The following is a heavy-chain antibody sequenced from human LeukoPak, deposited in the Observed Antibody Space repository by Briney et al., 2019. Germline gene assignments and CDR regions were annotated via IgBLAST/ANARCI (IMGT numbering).Heavy chain of an antibody. CDR3: AKTWRGRGYYGYGLSEYFYYMDV. Sequence: PPGGSLRLSCAASGFTFSSYAMHWVRHAPGKGLVWVSRINSDGSSTSYADSVKGRFTISRDNAKNTLYLQMNSLKGEDTAVYYCAKTWRGRGYYGYGLSEYFYYMDVWGKGTTVTISS. CDR2: INSDGSST. D-gene: IGHD3-10*01. J-gene: IGHJ6*03. V-gene: IGHV3-74*01. CDR1: GFTFSSYA.